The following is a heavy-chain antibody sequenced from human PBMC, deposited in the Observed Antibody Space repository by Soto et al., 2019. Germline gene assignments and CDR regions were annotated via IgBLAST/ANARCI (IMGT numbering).Heavy chain of an antibody. D-gene: IGHD5-12*01. J-gene: IGHJ6*01. Sequence: ASVKVSCKASGYTFTSYAMNWVRQAPGQRLEWMGWISSYNGDTNYAQTFQGRVTMTTDTSTSTAYMELRSLRSDDTAVYYCAREGVAPYYYYGMDVWGQGTQVTVSS. V-gene: IGHV1-18*01. CDR3: AREGVAPYYYYGMDV. CDR1: GYTFTSYA. CDR2: ISSYNGDT.